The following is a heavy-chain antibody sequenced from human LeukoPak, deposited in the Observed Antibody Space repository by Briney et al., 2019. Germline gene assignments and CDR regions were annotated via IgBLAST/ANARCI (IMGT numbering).Heavy chain of an antibody. Sequence: ASVKVSCKASGYTFTSYDINWVRQATGQGLEWMGWMNPNSGNTGYAQKFQGRVTMTRNTSISTAYMELSSLRSEDTAVYYCARGRVLRFLEWLSSTSNWFDPWGQGTLVTVSS. CDR1: GYTFTSYD. D-gene: IGHD3-3*01. V-gene: IGHV1-8*01. CDR2: MNPNSGNT. CDR3: ARGRVLRFLEWLSSTSNWFDP. J-gene: IGHJ5*02.